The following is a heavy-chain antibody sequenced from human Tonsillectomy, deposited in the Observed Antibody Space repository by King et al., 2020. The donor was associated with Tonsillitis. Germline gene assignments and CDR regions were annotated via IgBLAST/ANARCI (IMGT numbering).Heavy chain of an antibody. D-gene: IGHD6-13*01. Sequence: VQLVESGGGLVQPGGSLRLSCAASGFTFSNYWMTWVRQAPGKGLEWVANIKQDGSENYYVDSVKGRFTISRDNAKNSLSLEMDSLRAEDTAVYYCARGDRGAAGHLYDYYGMDVWGQGTTVTVSS. J-gene: IGHJ6*02. CDR3: ARGDRGAAGHLYDYYGMDV. CDR2: IKQDGSEN. CDR1: GFTFSNYW. V-gene: IGHV3-7*03.